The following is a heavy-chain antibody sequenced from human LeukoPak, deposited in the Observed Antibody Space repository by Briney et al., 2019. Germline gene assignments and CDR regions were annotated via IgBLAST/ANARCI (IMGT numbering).Heavy chain of an antibody. J-gene: IGHJ4*02. D-gene: IGHD2-2*01. Sequence: PGGSLRLSCAGSGFTFSDYCMSSVRQAPRKGLEWVSYISSSGRTIYHAHSVKGRFTISRDNAKNSLYLQMNSLRAEDTAVYYCARADCSSSSCYELDYWGQGTLVTVSS. CDR1: GFTFSDYC. CDR3: ARADCSSSSCYELDY. CDR2: ISSSGRTI. V-gene: IGHV3-11*04.